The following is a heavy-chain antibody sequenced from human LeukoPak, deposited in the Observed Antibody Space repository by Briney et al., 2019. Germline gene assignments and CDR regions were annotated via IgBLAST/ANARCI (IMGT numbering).Heavy chain of an antibody. Sequence: GASVKVSCKASGYTFIGDYMHWVRQAPGQGLEWMGWINPNIGGTNYAQKFQGRVTMTRDTSISTAYMELRRLRSDDTAVYYCARVGGRRQYYVSSGYLDNWGQGTLVTVSS. V-gene: IGHV1-2*02. J-gene: IGHJ4*02. CDR2: INPNIGGT. CDR1: GYTFIGDY. CDR3: ARVGGRRQYYVSSGYLDN. D-gene: IGHD3-22*01.